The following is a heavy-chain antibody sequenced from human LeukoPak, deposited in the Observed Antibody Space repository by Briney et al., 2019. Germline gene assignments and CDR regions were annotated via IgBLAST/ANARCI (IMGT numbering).Heavy chain of an antibody. CDR1: GFTFSSYA. V-gene: IGHV3-23*01. Sequence: GGSLRLSCAASGFTFSSYAMSWVRQAPGKGLEWVSAISGNGGSTYYADSVKGRFTISRDNSKNTLYLQMNSLRAEDTAVYYCAKIPSLQLWLIYYFDYWGQGTLVTVSS. CDR3: AKIPSLQLWLIYYFDY. J-gene: IGHJ4*02. D-gene: IGHD5-18*01. CDR2: ISGNGGST.